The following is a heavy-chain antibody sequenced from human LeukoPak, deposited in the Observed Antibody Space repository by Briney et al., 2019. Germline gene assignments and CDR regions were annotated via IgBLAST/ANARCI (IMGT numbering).Heavy chain of an antibody. J-gene: IGHJ3*02. CDR2: LSKSGNT. D-gene: IGHD3-9*01. V-gene: IGHV4-59*01. Sequence: ASETLSLTCTVSGGSISSYYWSWIRLPPGKGLEWIGYLSKSGNTNYSPSLKSRVTIFGDTSKNQFFLKLSSVTAADTAVYYCARARYVNSFYAFDIWGQGTLVSVSS. CDR3: ARARYVNSFYAFDI. CDR1: GGSISSYY.